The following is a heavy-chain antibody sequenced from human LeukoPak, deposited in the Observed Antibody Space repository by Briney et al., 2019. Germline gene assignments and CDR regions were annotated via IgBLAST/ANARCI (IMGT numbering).Heavy chain of an antibody. CDR3: GGSGSYYTPSYY. V-gene: IGHV3-53*01. Sequence: GGSLRLSCATSDFTVSDNYMSWVRQAPGRGLEWVSVISDGGVTNYADSVKGRFTISRDDSNDTLYLQMNSLRPEDTAVYYCGGSGSYYTPSYYWGQRTLVTVSS. D-gene: IGHD3-10*01. CDR2: ISDGGVT. J-gene: IGHJ4*02. CDR1: DFTVSDNY.